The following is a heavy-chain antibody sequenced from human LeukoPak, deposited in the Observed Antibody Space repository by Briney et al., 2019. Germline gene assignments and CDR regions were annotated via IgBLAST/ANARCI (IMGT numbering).Heavy chain of an antibody. Sequence: ASVKVSCKXSGYTFTSYGISWVRQAPGQGLEWMGGIIPIFGTANYSQKFQGRVTITAGESTSTAYMELSSLKSEDTAVYYCASRPRVGATRGAFDIWGQGTMVTVSS. V-gene: IGHV1-69*13. CDR2: IIPIFGTA. CDR1: GYTFTSYG. CDR3: ASRPRVGATRGAFDI. D-gene: IGHD1-26*01. J-gene: IGHJ3*02.